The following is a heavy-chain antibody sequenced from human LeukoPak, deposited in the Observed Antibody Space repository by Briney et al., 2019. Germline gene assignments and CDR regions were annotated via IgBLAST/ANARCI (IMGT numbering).Heavy chain of an antibody. CDR1: GGSISSYY. V-gene: IGHV4-59*01. Sequence: SETLSLTCTVSGGSISSYYWSWIRQPPGKGLEWIGYIYYSGSTNYNPSLKSRVTISVDTSKDQFSLKLSSVTAADTAVYYCARALWFGELLDSGIAFDIWGQGTMVTVSS. D-gene: IGHD3-10*01. J-gene: IGHJ3*02. CDR2: IYYSGST. CDR3: ARALWFGELLDSGIAFDI.